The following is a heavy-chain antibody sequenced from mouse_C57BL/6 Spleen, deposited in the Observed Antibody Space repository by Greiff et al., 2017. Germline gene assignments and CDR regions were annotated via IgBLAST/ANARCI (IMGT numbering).Heavy chain of an antibody. Sequence: QLQLKESGPGLVAPSQSLSITCTVSGFSLTSYAISWVRQPPGQGLEWLGVLWPGGGTNYNSALKSGLSISKDNSKSQVFLKMNSLQTDDTARYYCARNSWDDYWAWFAYWGQGTLVTVSA. D-gene: IGHD2-4*01. J-gene: IGHJ3*01. CDR3: ARNSWDDYWAWFAY. CDR1: GFSLTSYA. CDR2: LWPGGGT. V-gene: IGHV2-9-1*01.